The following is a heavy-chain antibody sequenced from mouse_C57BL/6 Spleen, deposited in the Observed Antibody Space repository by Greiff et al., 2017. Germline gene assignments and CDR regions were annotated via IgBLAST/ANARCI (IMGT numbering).Heavy chain of an antibody. J-gene: IGHJ4*01. V-gene: IGHV1-72*01. CDR2: IDPNSGGT. D-gene: IGHD1-1*01. CDR3: ARPRSSYDYAMDY. Sequence: QVHVKQPGAELVKPGASVKLSCKASGYTFTSYWMHWVKQRPGRGLEWIGRIDPNSGGTKYNEKFKSKATLTVDKPSSTAYMQLSSLTSEDSAVYYCARPRSSYDYAMDYWGQGASLTVSS. CDR1: GYTFTSYW.